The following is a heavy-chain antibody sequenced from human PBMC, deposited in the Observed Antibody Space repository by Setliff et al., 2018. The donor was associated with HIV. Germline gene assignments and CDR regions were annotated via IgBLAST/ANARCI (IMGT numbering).Heavy chain of an antibody. D-gene: IGHD6-19*01. J-gene: IGHJ6*03. CDR2: ISAYNGKT. Sequence: ASVKVSCKASGYTFAGYYMHWVRQAPGQGLEWMGWISAYNGKTEYAQNFQGRVTMTTDISTSTAWTSTSTAYMELRSLRSDDTAVYYCASCMAGHYYYYMDVWGKGTTVTVSS. CDR3: ASCMAGHYYYYMDV. CDR1: GYTFAGYY. V-gene: IGHV1-18*04.